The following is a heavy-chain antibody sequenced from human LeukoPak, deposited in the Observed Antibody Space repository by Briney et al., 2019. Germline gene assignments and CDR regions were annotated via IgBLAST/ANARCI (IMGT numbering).Heavy chain of an antibody. CDR3: AKDTGYYYDSSNYWN. V-gene: IGHV3-9*01. CDR2: ISWNSGSI. Sequence: GGSLRLSCAASGVTFRSDTLNWVRQAPGKGLEWVSGISWNSGSIGYADSVKGRFTISRDNAKNSLYLQMNSLRAEDTALYYCAKDTGYYYDSSNYWNWGQGTLVTVSS. D-gene: IGHD3-22*01. CDR1: GVTFRSDT. J-gene: IGHJ4*02.